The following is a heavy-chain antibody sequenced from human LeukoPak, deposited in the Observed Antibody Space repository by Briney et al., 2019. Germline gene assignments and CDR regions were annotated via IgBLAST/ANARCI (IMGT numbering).Heavy chain of an antibody. CDR1: GGTFSSYT. D-gene: IGHD2-2*01. V-gene: IGHV1-69*02. J-gene: IGHJ5*02. CDR3: ARGLCSSTSCYLSWYDP. Sequence: SVKVSCKASGGTFSSYTISWVRQAPGQGLEWMGRIIPILGIANYAQKFQGRVTITADKSTSTAYMELSSLRSEDTAVYYCARGLCSSTSCYLSWYDPWGQGTLVTVSS. CDR2: IIPILGIA.